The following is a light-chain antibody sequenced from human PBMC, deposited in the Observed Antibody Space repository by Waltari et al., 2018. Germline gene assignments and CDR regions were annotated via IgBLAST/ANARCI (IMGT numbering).Light chain of an antibody. CDR2: SNN. CDR3: QSFDSSLSGVV. V-gene: IGLV1-40*01. CDR1: TPNLGALYD. Sequence: QSVLTQPPSVSGAPGQRVTISCTETTPNLGALYDVHWYQQLPGTAPHLPIYSNNNRPSWGPDRVSGSRSGTSASLAITGLQAEDEAHYYCQSFDSSLSGVVFGGGTKLTVL. J-gene: IGLJ2*01.